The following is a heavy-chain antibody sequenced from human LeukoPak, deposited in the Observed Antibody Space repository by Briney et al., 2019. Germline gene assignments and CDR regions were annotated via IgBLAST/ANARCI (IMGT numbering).Heavy chain of an antibody. CDR1: GFTFSSYS. CDR3: ARGRDYDFWSGYQAY. Sequence: PGGSLRLSCAASGFTFSSYSMNWVRQAPGKGLEWVSVIYSGGSTYYADSVKGRFTISRDNSKNTLYLQMNSLRAEDTAVYYCARGRDYDFWSGYQAYWGQGTLVTVSS. J-gene: IGHJ4*02. CDR2: IYSGGST. V-gene: IGHV3-53*01. D-gene: IGHD3-3*01.